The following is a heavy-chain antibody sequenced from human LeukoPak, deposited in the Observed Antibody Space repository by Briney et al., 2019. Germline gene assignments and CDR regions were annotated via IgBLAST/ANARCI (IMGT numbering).Heavy chain of an antibody. CDR2: INPSGGST. Sequence: ASVKVCCKASGYTFTSYYMHWVRQAPGQGLEWMGIINPSGGSTSYAQKFQGRVTMTRDTSTSTVYMELSSLRSEDTAVYYCARVSGSITIFGGPKAFDIWGQGTMVTVSP. CDR3: ARVSGSITIFGGPKAFDI. D-gene: IGHD3-3*01. CDR1: GYTFTSYY. J-gene: IGHJ3*02. V-gene: IGHV1-46*01.